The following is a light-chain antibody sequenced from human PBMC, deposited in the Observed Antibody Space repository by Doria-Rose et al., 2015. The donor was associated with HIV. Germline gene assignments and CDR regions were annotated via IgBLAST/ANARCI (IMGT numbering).Light chain of an antibody. J-gene: IGKJ2*03. CDR2: AAS. V-gene: IGKV1-8*01. CDR1: QYIGSY. CDR3: QQYYTYPYS. Sequence: IPMTQSPPSFSASTGDRVTISCRTSQYIGSYVAWYQQKTGDAPKLLISAASTLQSGVPSRFSGSGAGTDFTLTISCLQSEDFATYYCQQYYTYPYSFGQGTKLEIK.